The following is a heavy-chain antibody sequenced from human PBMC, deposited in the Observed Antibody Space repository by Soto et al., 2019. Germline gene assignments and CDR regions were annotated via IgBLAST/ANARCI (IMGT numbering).Heavy chain of an antibody. J-gene: IGHJ3*02. CDR3: ASGHYYDSSGYLYAFDI. Sequence: QVQLVQSGAEVKKPGSSVKVSCKASGGTFSSYAIIWVRQAPGQGLEWMGGIIPIFGTANYAQKFQGRVTITADESTSTAYMELSSLRSEDTAVYYCASGHYYDSSGYLYAFDIWGQGTMVTVSS. D-gene: IGHD3-22*01. CDR1: GGTFSSYA. V-gene: IGHV1-69*12. CDR2: IIPIFGTA.